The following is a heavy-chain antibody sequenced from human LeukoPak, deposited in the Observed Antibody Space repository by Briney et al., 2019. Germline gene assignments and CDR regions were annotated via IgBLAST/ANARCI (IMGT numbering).Heavy chain of an antibody. CDR2: IYSGGST. CDR1: GFTVSSNH. CDR3: ARGPAGYN. V-gene: IGHV3-53*01. D-gene: IGHD1-1*01. J-gene: IGHJ4*02. Sequence: GGSLRLSCAASGFTVSSNHMIWVRQAPGKGLEWVSVIYSGGSTDYADSVKGRFTISRDNSKNTPYLQMNSLRAEDTAVYHCARGPAGYNWGQGTLVTVSS.